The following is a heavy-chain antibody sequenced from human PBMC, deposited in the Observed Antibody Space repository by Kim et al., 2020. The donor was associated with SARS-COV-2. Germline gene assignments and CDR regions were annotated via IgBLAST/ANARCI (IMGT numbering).Heavy chain of an antibody. Sequence: SETLSLTCAVYGGSFSGYYWSWIRQPPGKGLEWIGEINHSGSTNYNPSLKSRVTISVDTSKNQFSLKLSSVTAADTAVYYCARLRTSSSWSKAFDYWGQG. D-gene: IGHD6-13*01. CDR3: ARLRTSSSWSKAFDY. CDR2: INHSGST. J-gene: IGHJ4*02. CDR1: GGSFSGYY. V-gene: IGHV4-34*01.